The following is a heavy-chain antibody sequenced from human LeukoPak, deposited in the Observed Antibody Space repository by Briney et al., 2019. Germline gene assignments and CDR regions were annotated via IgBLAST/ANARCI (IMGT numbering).Heavy chain of an antibody. CDR1: GVSISSSTYS. CDR2: IKQDGSEK. CDR3: ASSSREY. J-gene: IGHJ4*02. V-gene: IGHV3-7*01. Sequence: ETLSLTCNVSGVSISSSTYSWGWIRQAPGKGLEWVANIKQDGSEKYYVDSVKGRFTISRDNSKNSLYLQLNSLRAEDTAVYYCASSSREYWGQGTLVTVSS. D-gene: IGHD2/OR15-2a*01.